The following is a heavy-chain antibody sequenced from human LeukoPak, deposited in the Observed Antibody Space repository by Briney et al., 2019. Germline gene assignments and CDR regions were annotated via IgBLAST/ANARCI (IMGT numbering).Heavy chain of an antibody. Sequence: SETLSLTCAVYGGSFSGYYWSWIRQPPGKGLEWIGEINHSGSTNYNPSLKSRVTISVDTSKNQFSLKLSSVTAADTAVYYCARGVYSNYLTLKYYFDYWGQGTLVTVSS. CDR2: INHSGST. V-gene: IGHV4-34*01. CDR3: ARGVYSNYLTLKYYFDY. D-gene: IGHD4-4*01. CDR1: GGSFSGYY. J-gene: IGHJ4*02.